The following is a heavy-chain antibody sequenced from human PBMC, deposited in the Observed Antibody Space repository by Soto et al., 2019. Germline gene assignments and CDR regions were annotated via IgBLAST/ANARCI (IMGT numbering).Heavy chain of an antibody. J-gene: IGHJ6*02. V-gene: IGHV3-33*01. CDR2: IWYDGSNK. CDR1: GFTFSSYG. CDR3: ARAPVITMVRGVINYGLDV. D-gene: IGHD3-10*01. Sequence: QVQLVESGGGVVQPGRSLRLSCAASGFTFSSYGMHWVRQAPGKGLEWVAVIWYDGSNKYYADSVKGRFTISRDNCKNRLYLQMNSLRAEETPVYYCARAPVITMVRGVINYGLDVWGQGTTVTVSS.